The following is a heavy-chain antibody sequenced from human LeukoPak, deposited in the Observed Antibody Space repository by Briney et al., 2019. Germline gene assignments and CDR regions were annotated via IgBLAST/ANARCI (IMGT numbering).Heavy chain of an antibody. Sequence: PSETLSLACSVSGAFPSTYYWSWVRQPPTGGLEWIGYVFYSGNSNYNPNFTSRVTMSVDTSKSQFSLKLTSLSAADTAVYYCARIDPLGFFDQWGQGTLVTVSS. V-gene: IGHV4-59*13. CDR1: GAFPSTYY. J-gene: IGHJ4*02. D-gene: IGHD6-25*01. CDR2: VFYSGNS. CDR3: ARIDPLGFFDQ.